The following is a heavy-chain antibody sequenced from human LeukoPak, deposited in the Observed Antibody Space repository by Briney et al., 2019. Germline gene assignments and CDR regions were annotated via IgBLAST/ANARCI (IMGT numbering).Heavy chain of an antibody. Sequence: GGSLRLSCAASGFTFSSYEMNWVRQAPGKGLEWVSYISSSGSTIYYAGSVKGRFTISRDNAKNSLYLQMNSLRAEDTAVYYCARETGLRYNDFDYWGQGTLVTVSS. CDR1: GFTFSSYE. J-gene: IGHJ4*02. CDR2: ISSSGSTI. V-gene: IGHV3-48*03. CDR3: ARETGLRYNDFDY. D-gene: IGHD5-12*01.